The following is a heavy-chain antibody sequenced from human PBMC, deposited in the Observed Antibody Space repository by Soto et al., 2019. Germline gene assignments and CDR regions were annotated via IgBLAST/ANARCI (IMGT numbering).Heavy chain of an antibody. D-gene: IGHD1-26*01. Sequence: ASVKVSCKASGYTFTSYGISWVRQAPGQGLEWMGWISAYNGNTNYAQKLQGRVTMTTDTSTSIAYMELRSLRSDDTAVYYCARDGGSYYLGYFDYWGQGTRVTVSS. CDR2: ISAYNGNT. V-gene: IGHV1-18*01. CDR3: ARDGGSYYLGYFDY. J-gene: IGHJ4*02. CDR1: GYTFTSYG.